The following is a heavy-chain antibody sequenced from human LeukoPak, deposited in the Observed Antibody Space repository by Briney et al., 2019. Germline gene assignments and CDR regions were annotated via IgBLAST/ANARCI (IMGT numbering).Heavy chain of an antibody. CDR2: FYYSGST. Sequence: SQTLSLTCTVSGGSISSSSYYWGWIRQPPGKGLGWIGSFYYSGSTYYNPSLKSRVTISVDTSKNQFSLKLSSVTAADTAVYYCAREESRSGWPYNWFDPWGQGTLVTVSS. V-gene: IGHV4-39*07. CDR3: AREESRSGWPYNWFDP. D-gene: IGHD6-19*01. CDR1: GGSISSSSYY. J-gene: IGHJ5*02.